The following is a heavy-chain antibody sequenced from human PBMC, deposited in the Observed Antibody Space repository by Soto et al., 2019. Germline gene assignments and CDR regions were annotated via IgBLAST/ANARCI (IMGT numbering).Heavy chain of an antibody. CDR2: IWYDGSNK. J-gene: IGHJ4*02. V-gene: IGHV3-33*01. D-gene: IGHD3-22*01. CDR3: ARDYDSSGYPRYYFDY. CDR1: GFTFSSYG. Sequence: QVQLVESGGGVVQPGRSLRLSCAASGFTFSSYGMHWVRQAPGKGLEWVAIIWYDGSNKYYADSVKGRFTISRDNSKNALDLQMSRLRAEDTAVYYCARDYDSSGYPRYYFDYWGQGTLVTVSS.